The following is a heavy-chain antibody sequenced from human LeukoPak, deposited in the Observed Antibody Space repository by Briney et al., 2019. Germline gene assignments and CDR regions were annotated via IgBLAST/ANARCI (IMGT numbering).Heavy chain of an antibody. Sequence: GGSLRLSCAASGFPFDDYGMTWVRQAPGKGLEWVSGINWNGGSTGYADSVKGRFTISRDNAKNSLYLQMNSLRAEDTALYYCAKADGDYYYMDVWGKGTTVTISS. V-gene: IGHV3-20*04. D-gene: IGHD4-17*01. CDR3: AKADGDYYYMDV. CDR1: GFPFDDYG. J-gene: IGHJ6*03. CDR2: INWNGGST.